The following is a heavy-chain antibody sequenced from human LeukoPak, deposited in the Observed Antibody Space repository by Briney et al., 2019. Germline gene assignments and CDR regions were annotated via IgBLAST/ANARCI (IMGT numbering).Heavy chain of an antibody. V-gene: IGHV3-74*01. J-gene: IGHJ4*02. CDR2: INSDGSTT. CDR3: TRAAYYDILTAPAYY. CDR1: GFTFSSYW. D-gene: IGHD3-9*01. Sequence: GGSLRLSCAASGFTFSSYWMHWVRQAPGKGLVWASRINSDGSTTSYADSVKGRFTISRDNAKNTLYLQMNSLKTEDTAVYYCTRAAYYDILTAPAYYWGQGTLVTVSS.